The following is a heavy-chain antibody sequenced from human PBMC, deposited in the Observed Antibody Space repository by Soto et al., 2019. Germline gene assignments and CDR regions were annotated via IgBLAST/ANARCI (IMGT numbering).Heavy chain of an antibody. CDR1: GFTFNNYA. V-gene: IGHV3-23*01. CDR2: VRGSGAGT. Sequence: GGSLRLSCAASGFTFNNYAMSWVRQAPGKAPEWVAAVRGSGAGTYHADSVRGRFTSSRDNLNNILYLQMNSLRAENTAMYYCARDQRGAFDYWGHGTLVTVSS. CDR3: ARDQRGAFDY. D-gene: IGHD1-26*01. J-gene: IGHJ4*01.